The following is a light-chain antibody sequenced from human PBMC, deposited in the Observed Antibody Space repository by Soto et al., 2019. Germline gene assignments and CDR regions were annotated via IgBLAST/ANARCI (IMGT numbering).Light chain of an antibody. V-gene: IGLV2-14*01. J-gene: IGLJ1*01. CDR3: SSYTRTTTRYV. Sequence: QSVLTQPASVSGSPGQSITISCTGTSGDVGGYNSVSWYQQHPGKAPKLIIYDVSNRPSGVSNRFSGSKSGNTASLTISVLQAEDEADYYCSSYTRTTTRYVFGAGTKLTVL. CDR1: SGDVGGYNS. CDR2: DVS.